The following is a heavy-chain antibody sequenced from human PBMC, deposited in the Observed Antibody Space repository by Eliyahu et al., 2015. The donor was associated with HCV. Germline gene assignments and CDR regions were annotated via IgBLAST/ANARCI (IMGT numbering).Heavy chain of an antibody. CDR3: AVSGSGTSDY. J-gene: IGHJ4*02. CDR2: IRSKVYGETR. CDR1: GFTFDPHA. D-gene: IGHD3-10*01. V-gene: IGHV3-49*04. Sequence: EVQLVESGGGLVQPGRSLRLSCTASGFTFDPHAISWVRQAPGKGLEWIVLIRSKVYGETREYAASVKGRFTISRDDSERLAYLQMNSLKTEDTAVYYCAVSGSGTSDYWGQGILVTVSS.